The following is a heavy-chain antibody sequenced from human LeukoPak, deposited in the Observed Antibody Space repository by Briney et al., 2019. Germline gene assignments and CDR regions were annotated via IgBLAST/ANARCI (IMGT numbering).Heavy chain of an antibody. Sequence: ASVTVSCKASGYTFTSYDINWVRQATGQGLEWMGWMNPNSGNTGYAQKFQGRVTMTRNTSISTAYMELSSLRSEDTAVYYCASLGGLTPTYYYYYGMDVWGQGTTVTVSS. J-gene: IGHJ6*02. CDR3: ASLGGLTPTYYYYYGMDV. CDR1: GYTFTSYD. CDR2: MNPNSGNT. D-gene: IGHD3-16*01. V-gene: IGHV1-8*01.